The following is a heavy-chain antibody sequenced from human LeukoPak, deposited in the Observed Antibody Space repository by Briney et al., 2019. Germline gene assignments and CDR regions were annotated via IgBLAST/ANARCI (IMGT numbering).Heavy chain of an antibody. V-gene: IGHV1-58*02. D-gene: IGHD4-23*01. CDR3: AAGAGGNRYYYYGMDV. CDR1: GFTFTSSA. J-gene: IGHJ6*02. CDR2: IVVGSGNT. Sequence: ASVKVSCKASGFTFTSSAMQWVRQARGQRLEWIGWIVVGSGNTNYAQKFQERVTITRDMSTSTAYVELSSLRSEDTAVYYCAAGAGGNRYYYYGMDVWGQGSTVTVSS.